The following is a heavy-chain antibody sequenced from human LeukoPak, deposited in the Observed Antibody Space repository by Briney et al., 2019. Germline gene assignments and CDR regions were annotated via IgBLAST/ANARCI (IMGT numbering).Heavy chain of an antibody. J-gene: IGHJ2*01. D-gene: IGHD3-10*01. CDR3: ARLTMVRGVLYGTDWCFDL. V-gene: IGHV4-39*07. CDR2: IYYSGST. CDR1: GGSISSSSYY. Sequence: SETLSLTCTVSGGSISSSSYYWGWIRQPPGKGLEWIGSIYYSGSTYYNPSLKSRVTISVDTSKNQFSLKLSSVTAADTAVYYCARLTMVRGVLYGTDWCFDLWGRGTLVTASS.